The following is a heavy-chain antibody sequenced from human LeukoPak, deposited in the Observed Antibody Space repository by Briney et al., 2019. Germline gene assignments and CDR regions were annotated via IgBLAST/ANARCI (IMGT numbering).Heavy chain of an antibody. CDR3: ARDNYRFDY. J-gene: IGHJ4*02. D-gene: IGHD3-10*01. Sequence: KTSETLSLTCTVSGYSISSGYYWGWIRQPPGKGLEWIGSIYHSGSTYYNPSLKSRVTISVDTSKNQFSLKLSSVTAADTAVYYCARDNYRFDYWGQGTLVTVSS. CDR2: IYHSGST. V-gene: IGHV4-38-2*02. CDR1: GYSISSGYY.